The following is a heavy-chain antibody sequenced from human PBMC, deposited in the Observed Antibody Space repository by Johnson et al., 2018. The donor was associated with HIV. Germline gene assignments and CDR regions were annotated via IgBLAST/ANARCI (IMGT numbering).Heavy chain of an antibody. Sequence: VQLVESGGGVVRPGGSLRLSCAASGFIFDDYAMHWVRQAPGKGLEWVSGISWNSGSIGYADSVKGRFTISRDNGKNLLYLQMNSLRDEDTALYYCAKGITVAGMGDAFDIWGQGTMVIVSS. D-gene: IGHD6-19*01. V-gene: IGHV3-9*01. CDR3: AKGITVAGMGDAFDI. CDR2: ISWNSGSI. CDR1: GFIFDDYA. J-gene: IGHJ3*02.